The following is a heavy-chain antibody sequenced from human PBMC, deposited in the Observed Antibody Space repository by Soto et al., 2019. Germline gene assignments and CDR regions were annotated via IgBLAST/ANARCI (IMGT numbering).Heavy chain of an antibody. J-gene: IGHJ4*02. CDR2: ISYDGSNK. CDR3: ASSTTQVIAYFDY. D-gene: IGHD2-2*01. CDR1: GFTFSSYA. V-gene: IGHV3-30-3*01. Sequence: PGGSLRLSCAASGFTFSSYAMHWVRQAPGKGLEWMAVISYDGSNKYYADSVKGRFTISRDNSKNTLYLQMNSLRAEDTAVYYCASSTTQVIAYFDYWGQGTLVTVSS.